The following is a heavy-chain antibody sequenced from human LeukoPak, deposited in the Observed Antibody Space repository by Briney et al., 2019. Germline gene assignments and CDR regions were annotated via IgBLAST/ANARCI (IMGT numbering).Heavy chain of an antibody. CDR3: VRGTNDWTGIDY. D-gene: IGHD2-8*01. CDR1: GYTFSNYW. J-gene: IGHJ4*02. V-gene: IGHV3-74*01. Sequence: GGSLRLSCAASGYTFSNYWMHWVRQAPGKGLVWDSRINPDGSSTDYADSVKGRFTISRDNARNTLYLQMNSLRVEDTAIYYCVRGTNDWTGIDYWGQGTLVTVSS. CDR2: INPDGSST.